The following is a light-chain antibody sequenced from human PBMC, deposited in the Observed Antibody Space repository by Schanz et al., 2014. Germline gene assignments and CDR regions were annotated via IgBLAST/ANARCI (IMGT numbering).Light chain of an antibody. Sequence: EIVLTQSPATLSLSPGERATLSCRASQSVSSYLAWYQQKPGQAPRLLIYDASSRAAGIPNRFSGSGSGTAFTLTISRLEPEDFAVYFCHLYGSSPPHTFGQGTKLEIK. CDR2: DAS. V-gene: IGKV3-20*01. CDR3: HLYGSSPPHT. J-gene: IGKJ2*01. CDR1: QSVSSY.